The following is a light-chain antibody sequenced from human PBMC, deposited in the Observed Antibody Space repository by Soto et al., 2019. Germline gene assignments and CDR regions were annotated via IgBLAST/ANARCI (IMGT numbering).Light chain of an antibody. Sequence: DVVMTQSPLSLPVTLGQPASISCRSSQSPEYSDGNTYLNWFQQRPGQSPRRLIYKVSNRDSGVPDRFSGSGSGTDFTLRISSVEAEDVGVYYCMQGIHWPYTFGQGTKLEIK. V-gene: IGKV2-30*01. CDR2: KVS. CDR1: QSPEYSDGNTY. J-gene: IGKJ2*01. CDR3: MQGIHWPYT.